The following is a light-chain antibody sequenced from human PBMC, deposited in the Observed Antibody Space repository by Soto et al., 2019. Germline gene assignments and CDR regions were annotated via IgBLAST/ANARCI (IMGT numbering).Light chain of an antibody. V-gene: IGKV3-20*01. CDR1: QSVSSGY. J-gene: IGKJ2*01. CDR2: GAS. CDR3: QHFYNSLYT. Sequence: EIVLTQSPGTLSLSPGERATLSCRTSQSVSSGYLAWYQQKPGRAPRLLIYGASRRATGIPDRFTGSGSGTDFTLTISRLEPDDFAVYYCQHFYNSLYTFGQGTKLEIK.